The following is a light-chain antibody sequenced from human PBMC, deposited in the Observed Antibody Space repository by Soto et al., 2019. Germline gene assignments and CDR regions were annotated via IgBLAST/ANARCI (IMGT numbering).Light chain of an antibody. Sequence: QSVLTQPPSASGTPGQRVTSSWSGSSSNIGSNYVYWYQQLPGTAPKLLIYSNNQRPSGVPDRFSGSKSGTSASLAISGLRSEDEAAYYCAAWDDSLSGPVFGGGTTLTVL. V-gene: IGLV1-47*02. CDR3: AAWDDSLSGPV. J-gene: IGLJ2*01. CDR1: SSNIGSNY. CDR2: SNN.